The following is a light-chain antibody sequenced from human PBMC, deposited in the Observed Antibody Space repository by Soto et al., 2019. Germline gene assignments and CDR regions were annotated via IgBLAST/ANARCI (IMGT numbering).Light chain of an antibody. CDR3: QQAYSFPLT. Sequence: DIQMTQSPSSVSASLGDRVTITCRASQGLGVWLGWYQQKPGQDPQLLIFGASGLQTGVPSRFSGSGSGTDLTLTISSLQPEDFATYYCQQAYSFPLTFGGGTKVEIK. CDR1: QGLGVW. J-gene: IGKJ4*01. CDR2: GAS. V-gene: IGKV1-12*01.